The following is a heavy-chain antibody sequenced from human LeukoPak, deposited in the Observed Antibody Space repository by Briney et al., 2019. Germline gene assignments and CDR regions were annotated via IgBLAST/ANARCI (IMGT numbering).Heavy chain of an antibody. V-gene: IGHV1-2*02. D-gene: IGHD1-26*01. CDR2: INPNSGVT. CDR3: ARGGLRGSYYEYFHH. CDR1: GYTFSGFY. Sequence: ASVKVSCKASGYTFSGFYIHWVRQAPGQGLEWMGWINPNSGVTNYAQKFQGRVTVTRDTSISTAYMELSRLRSDDTAVYYCARGGLRGSYYEYFHHWGQGTLVSVSS. J-gene: IGHJ1*01.